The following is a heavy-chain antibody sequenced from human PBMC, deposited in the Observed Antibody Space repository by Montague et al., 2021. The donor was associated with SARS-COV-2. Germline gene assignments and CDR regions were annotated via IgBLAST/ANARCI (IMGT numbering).Heavy chain of an antibody. D-gene: IGHD2-2*01. CDR2: IYYSGST. V-gene: IGHV4-39*01. CDR1: GGSISSSSYY. Sequence: SETLSLTCTVSGGSISSSSYYWGWIRQPPGKGLEWIGSIYYSGSTYYNPSLKSRVTISVGTSKNQFSLKLSSVTAADTAVYYLARLKAPYCSSTSCYSASWFDPWGQGTLVTVSS. CDR3: ARLKAPYCSSTSCYSASWFDP. J-gene: IGHJ5*02.